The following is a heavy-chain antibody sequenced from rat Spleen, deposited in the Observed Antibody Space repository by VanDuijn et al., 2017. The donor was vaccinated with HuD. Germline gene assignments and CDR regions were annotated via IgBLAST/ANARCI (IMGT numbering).Heavy chain of an antibody. V-gene: IGHV5-27*01. CDR3: TTTDPYYYVMDA. CDR2: ISTGGGST. J-gene: IGHJ4*01. D-gene: IGHD1-1*01. CDR1: GFTFSDYY. Sequence: EVQLVESGGGLVQPGRSLKLSCAASGFTFSDYYMAWVRQAPKKGLEWVASISTGGGSTYYPDSVKGRFTISRDNAKSTLYLQMNSLRSEDTATYYCTTTDPYYYVMDAWGQGASVTVSS.